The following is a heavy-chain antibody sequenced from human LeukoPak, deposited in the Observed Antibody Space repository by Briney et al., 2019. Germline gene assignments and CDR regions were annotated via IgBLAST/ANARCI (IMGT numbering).Heavy chain of an antibody. CDR3: ARGAPSYCTSTTCYNYSDY. V-gene: IGHV4-4*07. J-gene: IGHJ4*02. CDR2: TYTSGST. D-gene: IGHD2-2*02. CDR1: GGSISND. Sequence: SETLSLTCTVSGGSISNDWSWIRQPAGKGLEWIGRTYTSGSTNYNPSLKSRVTMSVDTSNNQFSLKLSSVTAADTAVYYCARGAPSYCTSTTCYNYSDYWGQGTQVTVSS.